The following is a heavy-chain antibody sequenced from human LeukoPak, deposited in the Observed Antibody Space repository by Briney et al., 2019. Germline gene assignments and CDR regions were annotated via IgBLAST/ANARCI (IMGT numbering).Heavy chain of an antibody. CDR2: IIPIFGTA. CDR3: ARWETGTTSGNWFDP. Sequence: ASVKVSCKASGGTFSSYAISWVRQAPGQGLGWMGGIIPIFGTANYAQKFQGRVTITTDESTSTAYMELSSLRSEDTAVYYCARWETGTTSGNWFDPWGQGTLVTVSS. D-gene: IGHD1-7*01. V-gene: IGHV1-69*05. CDR1: GGTFSSYA. J-gene: IGHJ5*02.